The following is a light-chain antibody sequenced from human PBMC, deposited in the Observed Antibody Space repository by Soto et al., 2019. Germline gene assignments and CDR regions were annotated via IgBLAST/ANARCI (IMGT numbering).Light chain of an antibody. CDR2: GAS. Sequence: EIFLTQSPGTLSLSTGERATLSCRASQSVSSSYLAWYQQKPGQAPRLLIYGASSRASGIPARFSGSGSGTDFTLTISSLEPEDFAVYYCQQRNNWPLTFGGGTRLEIK. J-gene: IGKJ5*01. CDR3: QQRNNWPLT. CDR1: QSVSSSY. V-gene: IGKV3D-20*02.